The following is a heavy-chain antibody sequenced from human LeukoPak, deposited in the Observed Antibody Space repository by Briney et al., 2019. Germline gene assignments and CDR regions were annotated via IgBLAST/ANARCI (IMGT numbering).Heavy chain of an antibody. D-gene: IGHD6-19*01. CDR1: GFTFSDYY. J-gene: IGHJ4*02. V-gene: IGHV3-21*01. CDR3: ARDRVAVAGTPIDY. Sequence: GGSLRLSCAASGFTFSDYYMNWVRQAPGKGLEWVSSISSSSSYIYYADSLKGRFTISRDNAKNSLYLQMNSQRAEDTAIYYCARDRVAVAGTPIDYWGQGTLVTVSS. CDR2: ISSSSSYI.